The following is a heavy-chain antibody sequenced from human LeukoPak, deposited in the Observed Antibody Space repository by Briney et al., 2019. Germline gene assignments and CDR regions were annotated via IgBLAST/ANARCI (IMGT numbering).Heavy chain of an antibody. J-gene: IGHJ4*02. CDR2: ISYDGSNK. CDR1: GFTFSSYG. V-gene: IGHV3-30*18. D-gene: IGHD6-19*01. Sequence: GGSLRLSCAASGFTFSSYGMHWVRQAPGKGLEWVAVISYDGSNKYYADSVKGRFTISSDNSKNTLYLQMNSLRAEDTAVYYCAKSSSGWYLDSSFDYWGQGTLVTVSS. CDR3: AKSSSGWYLDSSFDY.